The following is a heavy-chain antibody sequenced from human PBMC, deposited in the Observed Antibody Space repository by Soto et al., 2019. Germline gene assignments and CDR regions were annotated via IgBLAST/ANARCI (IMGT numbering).Heavy chain of an antibody. D-gene: IGHD6-6*01. V-gene: IGHV2-5*02. Sequence: QITLKESGPTLVKPTQTLTLTCTFSGFSLSTSDVGAGWIRPYPGKALEWLAAIYWDDDKRYSPALKSRLTITKDTAKNQVVITMTHMDPVDTATYYCAHSLYSISSFDYWGQGTLVTVSS. J-gene: IGHJ4*02. CDR3: AHSLYSISSFDY. CDR1: GFSLSTSDVG. CDR2: IYWDDDK.